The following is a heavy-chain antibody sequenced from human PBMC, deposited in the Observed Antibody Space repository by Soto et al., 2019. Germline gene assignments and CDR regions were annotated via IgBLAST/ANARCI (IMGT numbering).Heavy chain of an antibody. Sequence: SETLSLTCTVSGGSLSSSSYYWGWIRQPPGKGLEWIGSIYYSGSTYYNPSLKSRVTISVDTSKNQFSLKLSSVTAADTAVYYCERIKAAVAHHWFDPWRQGTLVTVSS. CDR1: GGSLSSSSYY. V-gene: IGHV4-39*01. D-gene: IGHD6-19*01. CDR2: IYYSGST. J-gene: IGHJ5*02. CDR3: ERIKAAVAHHWFDP.